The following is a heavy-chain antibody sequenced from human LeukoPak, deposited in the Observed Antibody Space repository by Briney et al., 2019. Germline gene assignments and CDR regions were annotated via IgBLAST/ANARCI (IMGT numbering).Heavy chain of an antibody. Sequence: GGSLRLSCAASGFTVSSNYMSWVRQAPGKGLEWVSYIYSGGSTYYDDSVKGRVTISRDNSKNTLYLQMNSLRAEATAVYYCARDTDYGDYVLNFQHWGQGTLVTVSS. V-gene: IGHV3-53*01. J-gene: IGHJ1*01. D-gene: IGHD4-17*01. CDR1: GFTVSSNY. CDR2: IYSGGST. CDR3: ARDTDYGDYVLNFQH.